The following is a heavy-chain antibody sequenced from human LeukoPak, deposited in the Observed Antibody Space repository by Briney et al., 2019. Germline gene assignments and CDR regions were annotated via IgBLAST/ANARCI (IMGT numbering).Heavy chain of an antibody. CDR1: GFTFSDYY. CDR3: ARDYGSGSHANPPFDY. J-gene: IGHJ4*02. CDR2: ISSSGSTI. Sequence: GGSLRLSCAASGFTFSDYYMSWIRQAPGKGLEWLSYISSSGSTIYYADSVKGRFTISRDNAKNSLYLQMNSLRAEDTAVYYCARDYGSGSHANPPFDYWGQGTLVTVSS. D-gene: IGHD3-10*01. V-gene: IGHV3-11*01.